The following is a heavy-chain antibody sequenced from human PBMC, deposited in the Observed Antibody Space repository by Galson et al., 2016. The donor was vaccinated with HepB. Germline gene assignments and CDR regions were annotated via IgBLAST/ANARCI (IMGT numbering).Heavy chain of an antibody. V-gene: IGHV4-30-4*08. D-gene: IGHD2-2*01. CDR3: ARGPPAGCGSGTCYLGAFDP. CDR1: GDSISRSSYY. Sequence: TLSLTCTVSGDSISRSSYYWSWIRQSPGKGLEWIGYIYDSGNTHYNPSLESRSSISMDTSKTHFSLRLTSVTAADTAVYYCARGPPAGCGSGTCYLGAFDPWGQGTMVTVAS. CDR2: IYDSGNT. J-gene: IGHJ3*01.